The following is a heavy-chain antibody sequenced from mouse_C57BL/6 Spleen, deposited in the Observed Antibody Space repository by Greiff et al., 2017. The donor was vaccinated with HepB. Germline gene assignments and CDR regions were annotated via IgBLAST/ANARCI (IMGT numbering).Heavy chain of an antibody. CDR2: ISNLAYSI. J-gene: IGHJ3*01. Sequence: EVKLMESGGGLVQPGGSLKLSCAASGFTFSDYGMAWVRQAPRKGPEWVAFISNLAYSIYYADTVTGRFTISSENAKNTLYLEMSRLRSEDTAMYYCARQGSSGSFAYWGQGTLVTVSA. V-gene: IGHV5-15*01. CDR1: GFTFSDYG. D-gene: IGHD3-2*02. CDR3: ARQGSSGSFAY.